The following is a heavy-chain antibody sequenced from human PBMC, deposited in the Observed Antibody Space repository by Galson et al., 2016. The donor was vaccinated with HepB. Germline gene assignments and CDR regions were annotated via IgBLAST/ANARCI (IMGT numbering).Heavy chain of an antibody. CDR2: IWNDGSNK. CDR3: ARATPLEFSSGYVKLQSPGTPDF. D-gene: IGHD5-18*01. V-gene: IGHV3-33*01. J-gene: IGHJ4*02. CDR1: GFIFRTYG. Sequence: SLRLSCAASGFIFRTYGMHWVRQAPGKGLEWVALIWNDGSNKYYADSVKGRFTISRDNSNNRLSLQMNSRRAGDTAAYSCARATPLEFSSGYVKLQSPGTPDFWGQGTLVAVSS.